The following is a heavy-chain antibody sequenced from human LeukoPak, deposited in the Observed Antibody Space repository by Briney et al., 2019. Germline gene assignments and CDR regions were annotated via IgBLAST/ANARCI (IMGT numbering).Heavy chain of an antibody. J-gene: IGHJ4*02. CDR1: GFTFSSYS. Sequence: PGGSLRLSCAASGFTFSSYSMNWVRQAPGKGLEWVSSISSSSSYIYYADPVKGRFTISRDNAKNSLYLQMNSLRAEDTAVYYCARGIVGAFDYWGQGTLVTVSS. V-gene: IGHV3-21*01. CDR2: ISSSSSYI. D-gene: IGHD1-26*01. CDR3: ARGIVGAFDY.